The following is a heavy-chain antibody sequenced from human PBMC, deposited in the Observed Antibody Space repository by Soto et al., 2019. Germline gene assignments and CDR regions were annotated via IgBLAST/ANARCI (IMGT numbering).Heavy chain of an antibody. CDR3: GRISSHGDYAD. V-gene: IGHV4-59*08. J-gene: IGHJ4*02. D-gene: IGHD4-17*01. CDR2: IYSGNT. Sequence: QVQLQESGPGVVKPSETLSLTCTISGGSISGYYWTWIRQSPGKGLEYIGYIYSGNTNYNPSLNIRVTNAVDKSKNQFSLKLSAVTAADTAVYSWGRISSHGDYADWGQGTLVTVSS. CDR1: GGSISGYY.